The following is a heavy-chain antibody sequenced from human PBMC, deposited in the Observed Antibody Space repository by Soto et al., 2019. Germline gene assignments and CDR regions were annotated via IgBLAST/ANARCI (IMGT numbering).Heavy chain of an antibody. D-gene: IGHD5-12*01. CDR3: ANRGYDSAFDI. Sequence: QVQLVESGGGVVQPGRSLRLSCAASGFTFSSYGMHWVRQAPGKGLEWVAVISYDGSNKYYADSVKGRFTIARDNSKNTLYLQMNSLRAEDTAVYCCANRGYDSAFDIWGQGTMVTVSS. J-gene: IGHJ3*02. CDR1: GFTFSSYG. CDR2: ISYDGSNK. V-gene: IGHV3-30*18.